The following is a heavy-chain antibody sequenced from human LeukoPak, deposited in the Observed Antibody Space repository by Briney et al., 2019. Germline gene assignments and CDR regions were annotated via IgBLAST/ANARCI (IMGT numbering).Heavy chain of an antibody. CDR3: AREGQRRSGSYYINWFDP. Sequence: ASVKVSCKVSGYTLTELSMHWVRQAPGKGLEWMGGFDPEDGETIYAQKFQGRVTMTEDTSTDTAYMELSSLRSEDTAVYYCAREGQRRSGSYYINWFDPWGQGTLVTVSS. J-gene: IGHJ5*02. V-gene: IGHV1-24*01. CDR2: FDPEDGET. D-gene: IGHD3-10*01. CDR1: GYTLTELS.